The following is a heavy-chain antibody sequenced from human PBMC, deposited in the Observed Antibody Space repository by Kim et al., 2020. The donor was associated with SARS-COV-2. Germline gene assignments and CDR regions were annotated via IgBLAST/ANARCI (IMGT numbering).Heavy chain of an antibody. D-gene: IGHD3-10*01. CDR3: AKDRHYYGSGTYYYGMDV. Sequence: GGSLRLSCAASGFTFDDYAMHWVRQAPGKGLEWVSGISWNSGSIGYADSVKGRFTISRDNAKNSLYLQMNSLRAEDTALYYCAKDRHYYGSGTYYYGMDVWGQGTTVTVSS. V-gene: IGHV3-9*01. CDR1: GFTFDDYA. J-gene: IGHJ6*02. CDR2: ISWNSGSI.